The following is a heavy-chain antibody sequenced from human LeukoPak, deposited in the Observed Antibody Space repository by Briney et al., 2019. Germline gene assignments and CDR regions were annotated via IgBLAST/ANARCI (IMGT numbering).Heavy chain of an antibody. V-gene: IGHV4-30-2*01. D-gene: IGHD3-10*01. CDR3: ARGTYYYGSGRQYYFDY. Sequence: SETLSLTCAVSGGSISSGDYSWSWIRQPPGKGLEWIGCNYHSGSTYYNPSLKSRVTISVDRSKNQFSLKLSSVTAADTAVYYCARGTYYYGSGRQYYFDYWGQGTLVTVSS. CDR1: GGSISSGDYS. J-gene: IGHJ4*02. CDR2: NYHSGST.